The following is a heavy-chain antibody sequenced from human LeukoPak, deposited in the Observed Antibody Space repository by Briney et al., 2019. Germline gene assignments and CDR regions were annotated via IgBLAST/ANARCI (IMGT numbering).Heavy chain of an antibody. Sequence: SETLSLTCTVSGGSISSSSHYWGWIRQPPGKGLEWIGSIYYSGSTYYNPSLKSRVTISVDTSKNQFSLKLSSMTAADTAVYYCARGVANDYWGQGTLVTVSS. CDR1: GGSISSSSHY. J-gene: IGHJ4*02. CDR2: IYYSGST. V-gene: IGHV4-39*01. CDR3: ARGVANDY.